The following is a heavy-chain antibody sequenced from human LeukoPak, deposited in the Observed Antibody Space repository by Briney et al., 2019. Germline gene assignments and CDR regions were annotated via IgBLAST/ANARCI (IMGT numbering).Heavy chain of an antibody. Sequence: GGSLRLSCVVSGFTLSNCWMSWVRQAPGKGLEWVPNIKQDGSEKYYVDSVKGRFTISRDNAKNSLYLQMNSLRAEDTAVYYCARLPAPSGWFYFDPWGQGTLVTVSS. D-gene: IGHD6-19*01. CDR2: IKQDGSEK. V-gene: IGHV3-7*01. CDR1: GFTLSNCW. CDR3: ARLPAPSGWFYFDP. J-gene: IGHJ5*02.